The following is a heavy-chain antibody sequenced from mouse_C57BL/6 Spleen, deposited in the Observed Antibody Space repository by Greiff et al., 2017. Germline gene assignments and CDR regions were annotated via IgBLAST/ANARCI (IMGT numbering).Heavy chain of an antibody. J-gene: IGHJ3*01. V-gene: IGHV1-15*01. D-gene: IGHD2-3*01. CDR2: IDPETGGT. Sequence: QVQLQQSGAELVRPGASVTLSCKASGYTFTDYEMHWVKQTPVHGLEWIGAIDPETGGTAYNQKFKGKAILTADKSSSTAYMELRRLTSEDSAVYYCTRDGVYDGYYGAYWGQGTLVTVSA. CDR1: GYTFTDYE. CDR3: TRDGVYDGYYGAY.